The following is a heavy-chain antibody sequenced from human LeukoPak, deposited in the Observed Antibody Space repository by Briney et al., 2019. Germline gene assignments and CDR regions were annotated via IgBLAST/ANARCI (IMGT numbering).Heavy chain of an antibody. V-gene: IGHV3-23*01. D-gene: IGHD3-16*01. CDR2: ISGSGGST. J-gene: IGHJ5*02. CDR1: GGSISSSSCY. Sequence: ETLSLTCTVSGGSISSSSCYWGWIRQPPGKGLEWVSAISGSGGSTYYADSVKGRFTISRDNSKNTLYLQMNSLRAEDTAVYYCAKDMISWGQGTLVTVSS. CDR3: AKDMIS.